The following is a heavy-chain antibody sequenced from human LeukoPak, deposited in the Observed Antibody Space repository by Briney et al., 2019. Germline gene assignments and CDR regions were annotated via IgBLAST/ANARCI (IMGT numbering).Heavy chain of an antibody. CDR2: ISWDGGNT. V-gene: IGHV3-43*01. J-gene: IGHJ4*02. Sequence: GGSLRLSCAASGFTFDDYTMHWVRQAPGKGLEWVSLISWDGGNTYYADSVKGRFTISRDNSKNSLYLQMNSLRTEDSAFYYCAKDVPIDYWGQGTLVTVSS. CDR3: AKDVPIDY. CDR1: GFTFDDYT.